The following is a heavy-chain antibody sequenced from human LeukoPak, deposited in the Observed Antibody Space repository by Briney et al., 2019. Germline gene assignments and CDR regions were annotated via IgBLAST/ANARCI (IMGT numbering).Heavy chain of an antibody. V-gene: IGHV3-53*01. Sequence: GGSLRLSCAASGFTVSSNYMSWVRQAPGKGLEWVSVIYSGGSTYYADSVKGRFTISRDNSKNTLYLQMNSLRAEDTAVYYCASHNYGSGSYWDYYYMDVWGKGTTVTVSS. CDR1: GFTVSSNY. CDR2: IYSGGST. D-gene: IGHD3-10*01. CDR3: ASHNYGSGSYWDYYYMDV. J-gene: IGHJ6*03.